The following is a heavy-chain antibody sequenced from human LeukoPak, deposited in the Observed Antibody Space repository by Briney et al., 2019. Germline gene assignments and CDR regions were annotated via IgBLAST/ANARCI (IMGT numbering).Heavy chain of an antibody. CDR1: GYTFTGYY. CDR2: INPNSGGT. J-gene: IGHJ3*02. D-gene: IGHD3-10*01. CDR3: TRPDYYLHDAFDI. Sequence: ASVKVSCKASGYTFTGYYMNWVRQAPGQGLEWMGRINPNSGGTNYAQKFQGRVTMTRDTSIGTAYMELSRLRSDDTAVYYCTRPDYYLHDAFDIWGQGTMVTVSS. V-gene: IGHV1-2*06.